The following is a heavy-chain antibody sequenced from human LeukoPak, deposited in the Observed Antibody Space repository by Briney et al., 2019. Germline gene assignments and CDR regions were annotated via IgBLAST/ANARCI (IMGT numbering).Heavy chain of an antibody. CDR3: ARGRPYGSGSYYISPYFDH. D-gene: IGHD3-10*01. V-gene: IGHV1-46*01. Sequence: ASVKVSCKASGYTFTSYYMHWVRQAPGQGLEWMGIINPSGGSTSYAQKFQGRVTMTRDTSTSTVYMELSSLRSEDTAVYYCARGRPYGSGSYYISPYFDHWGQGTLVTVSS. CDR1: GYTFTSYY. CDR2: INPSGGST. J-gene: IGHJ4*02.